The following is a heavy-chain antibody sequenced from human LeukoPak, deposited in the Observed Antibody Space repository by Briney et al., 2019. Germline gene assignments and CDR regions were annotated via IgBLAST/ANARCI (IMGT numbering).Heavy chain of an antibody. D-gene: IGHD1-26*01. CDR2: IYDSGST. Sequence: SETLSLTCTVSGGSISSYYWSWIRQPPGKGLEWIGYIYDSGSTTYNSSLKSRVTISVDTSKNQFSLKLTSVTAADTAVYYCARRGGSGSYYDFWGQGTLVTVSS. CDR1: GGSISSYY. CDR3: ARRGGSGSYYDF. J-gene: IGHJ4*02. V-gene: IGHV4-59*08.